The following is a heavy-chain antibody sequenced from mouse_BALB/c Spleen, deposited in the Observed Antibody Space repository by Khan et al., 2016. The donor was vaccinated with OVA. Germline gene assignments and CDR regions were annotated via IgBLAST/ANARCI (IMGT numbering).Heavy chain of an antibody. CDR2: LYPGDGDT. J-gene: IGHJ2*01. CDR3: ERGGITTGYFAY. CDR1: GYTFTSYL. V-gene: IGHV1-87*01. Sequence: QVQLQQSGAELARPGASVKLSCKASGYTFTSYLMQWVKQRPGQGLEWIGTLYPGDGDTRYTQKFKGKATLTADKSSSTAYMQLSSLASEDSAVYDCERGGITTGYFAYWGQGTTLTVSS. D-gene: IGHD2-4*01.